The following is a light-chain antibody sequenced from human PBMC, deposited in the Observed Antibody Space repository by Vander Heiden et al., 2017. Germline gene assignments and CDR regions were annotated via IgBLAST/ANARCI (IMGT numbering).Light chain of an antibody. CDR3: GTWDTSLSGGV. Sequence: QSVLTQPPSVSAAPGQKVTISCSGSSSNIGNHYVSWSQQLRGTAPKLLIYENNKRPSGITDRFSGSKSGTSATLGITGLQTGDEADYYCGTWDTSLSGGVFGGGTKLTVL. CDR2: ENN. V-gene: IGLV1-51*02. J-gene: IGLJ3*02. CDR1: SSNIGNHY.